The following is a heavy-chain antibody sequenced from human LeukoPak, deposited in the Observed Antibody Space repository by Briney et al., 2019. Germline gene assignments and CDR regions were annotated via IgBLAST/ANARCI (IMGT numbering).Heavy chain of an antibody. CDR3: ARAVMYYDILTGPDNWFDP. CDR1: GFTFSNYE. Sequence: PGGSLRLSCVASGFTFSNYEMNWVRQTPGTGLEWVSYISDHGKSRNYVDSVKGRFTISRDNAKNSLYLQMNSLRAEDTAVYYCARAVMYYDILTGPDNWFDPWGQGTLVTVSS. D-gene: IGHD3-9*01. CDR2: ISDHGKSR. V-gene: IGHV3-48*03. J-gene: IGHJ5*02.